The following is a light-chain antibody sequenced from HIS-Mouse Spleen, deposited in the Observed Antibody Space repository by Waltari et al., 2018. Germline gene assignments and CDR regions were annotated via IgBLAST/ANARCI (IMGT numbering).Light chain of an antibody. CDR3: ETWDSKGV. CDR1: SGHSSYI. Sequence: QPVLTQSSSASASLGSSVKLTCTLSSGHSSYILAWPQQQPGQAPRHLLKLEGSGSYNKGSGVPDSSSGSRSGADRYLTISSLQSEDEADYYCETWDSKGVFGGGTKLTVL. V-gene: IGLV4-60*03. J-gene: IGLJ3*02. CDR2: LEGSGSY.